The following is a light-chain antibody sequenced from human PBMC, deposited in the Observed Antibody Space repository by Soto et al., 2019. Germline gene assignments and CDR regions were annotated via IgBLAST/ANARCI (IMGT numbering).Light chain of an antibody. V-gene: IGKV3-15*01. J-gene: IGKJ2*01. Sequence: IVMTQSPATLSVSPGERATLSCRASQSINNNLAWYQQKPGQAPRLLIYDASTGATDIPARFSGSGSGTEFTLTISSLQTEVSAVYYWQQYKSWFTFGQGTKLEIK. CDR2: DAS. CDR1: QSINNN. CDR3: QQYKSWFT.